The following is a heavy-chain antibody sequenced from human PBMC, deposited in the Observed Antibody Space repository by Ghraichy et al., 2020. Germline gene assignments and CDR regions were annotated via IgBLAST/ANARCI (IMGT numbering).Heavy chain of an antibody. CDR1: GLTFSNFA. D-gene: IGHD6-19*01. CDR3: AKGGAWQWLADY. J-gene: IGHJ4*02. V-gene: IGHV3-23*01. Sequence: GESLNISCAASGLTFSNFAMSWFRQAPGKGLEWVSAISGSASTTFYSDSVKGRFTISRDNSKNTLYLQMNSLRAEDTAVYYCAKGGAWQWLADYWGQGTLVTVSS. CDR2: ISGSASTT.